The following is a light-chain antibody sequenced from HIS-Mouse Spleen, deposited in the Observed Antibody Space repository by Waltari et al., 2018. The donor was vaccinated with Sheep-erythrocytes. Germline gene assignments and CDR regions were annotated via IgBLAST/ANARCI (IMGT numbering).Light chain of an antibody. J-gene: IGLJ2*01. V-gene: IGLV1-36*01. CDR1: SSNIGNNA. CDR2: YED. Sequence: QSVLTQPPSVSEAPRQRVTISCSGSSSNIGNNAVNWYQKLPGKAPTLLIYYEDLLPSGVSDRFSGSKSGHSASLAISGLQSEEEADYDCAAWDDSLNGVVFGGGTMLTVL. CDR3: AAWDDSLNGVV.